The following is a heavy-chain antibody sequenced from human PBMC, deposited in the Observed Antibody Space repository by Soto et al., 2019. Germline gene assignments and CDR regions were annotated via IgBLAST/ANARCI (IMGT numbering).Heavy chain of an antibody. J-gene: IGHJ5*02. CDR3: ARDTLLGRYLVYNWFDP. CDR2: ISSSSSYI. Sequence: GGSLRLSCAASGFTFSSYSMNWVRQAPGKGLEWVSSISSSSSYIYYADSVKGRFTISRDNAKNSLYLQMNSLRAEDTAVYYCARDTLLGRYLVYNWFDPWGQGTLVTVSS. D-gene: IGHD2-15*01. CDR1: GFTFSSYS. V-gene: IGHV3-21*01.